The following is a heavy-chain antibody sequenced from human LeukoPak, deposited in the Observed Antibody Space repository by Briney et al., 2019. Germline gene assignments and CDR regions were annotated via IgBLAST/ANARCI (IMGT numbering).Heavy chain of an antibody. D-gene: IGHD3-22*01. Sequence: SETLSLTCAVYGGSFSGYYWSWIRQPPGKGLEWIGEINHSRSTNYNPSLKSRVTISVDTSKNQFSLKLSSVTAADTAVYYCARRKGSSGYYSFDYWGQGTLVTVSS. CDR1: GGSFSGYY. CDR2: INHSRST. J-gene: IGHJ4*02. CDR3: ARRKGSSGYYSFDY. V-gene: IGHV4-34*01.